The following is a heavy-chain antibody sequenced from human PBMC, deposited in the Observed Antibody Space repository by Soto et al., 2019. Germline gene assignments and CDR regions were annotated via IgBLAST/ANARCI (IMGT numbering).Heavy chain of an antibody. Sequence: QVQLVQSGAEVKKPGASVKVSCKASGYTFTNYAMHWVRQAPGQRLEWMGWINAGNGNTKYSQQFQGRVTITRDTSASTAYVERSSLRSEDTAVYYCARSSGYYYLEYWGQGTLVTVSS. D-gene: IGHD3-22*01. CDR2: INAGNGNT. J-gene: IGHJ4*02. CDR1: GYTFTNYA. V-gene: IGHV1-3*01. CDR3: ARSSGYYYLEY.